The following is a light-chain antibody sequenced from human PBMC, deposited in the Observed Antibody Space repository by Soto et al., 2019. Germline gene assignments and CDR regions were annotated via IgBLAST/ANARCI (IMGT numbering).Light chain of an antibody. CDR3: QSYDSSLSGFYV. J-gene: IGLJ1*01. Sequence: QSVLTQPPSVSGAPGQRVTISCTGSSSNIGAGYDVHWYQQLPGTAPKLLIYGNSNRPSGVPDRFSGSKSGTSASLAITGLQAGDEADYYCQSYDSSLSGFYVSGTGTKLTVL. CDR2: GNS. CDR1: SSNIGAGYD. V-gene: IGLV1-40*01.